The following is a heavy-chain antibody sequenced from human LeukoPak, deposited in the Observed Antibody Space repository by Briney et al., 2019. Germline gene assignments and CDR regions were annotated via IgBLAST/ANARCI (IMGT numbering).Heavy chain of an antibody. Sequence: PSETLTLTCTVSGGSISSYYWSWIRQPPGKGLEWIGYIYYSGSTNYNPSLKSRVTISVDTSKNQFSLKLSSVTAADTAVYYCARQGYYYDSSGHPTDYWGQGTLVTVSS. CDR3: ARQGYYYDSSGHPTDY. CDR2: IYYSGST. D-gene: IGHD3-22*01. V-gene: IGHV4-59*08. J-gene: IGHJ4*02. CDR1: GGSISSYY.